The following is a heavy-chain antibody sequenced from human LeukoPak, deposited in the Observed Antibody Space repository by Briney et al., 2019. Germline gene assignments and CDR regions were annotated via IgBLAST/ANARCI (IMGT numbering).Heavy chain of an antibody. CDR2: INHSGST. CDR3: ASSLAGGVDN. Sequence: SETLSLTCAVYGGSFSGYYWSWIRQPPGKGLEWIGEINHSGSTNYNPSLKSRVTISVDTSKNQFSLKLSSVTAADTAVYYCASSLAGGVDNWGQGTLVTVSS. D-gene: IGHD2-8*02. V-gene: IGHV4-34*01. J-gene: IGHJ4*02. CDR1: GGSFSGYY.